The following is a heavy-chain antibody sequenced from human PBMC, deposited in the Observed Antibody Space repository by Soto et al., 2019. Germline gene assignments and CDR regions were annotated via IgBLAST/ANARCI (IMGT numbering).Heavy chain of an antibody. Sequence: LVESGGGVVQPGTSLTLSCAASGFPFHASGLQWLRQPPGKGLECVAVIYYDGTTKYYADSVKGRFTISRDNSKTSVYLQMNRLTVNDMAVYYCARGSGVADSWGQGTLVTV. V-gene: IGHV3-33*01. CDR1: GFPFHASG. D-gene: IGHD3-10*01. CDR3: ARGSGVADS. CDR2: IYYDGTTK. J-gene: IGHJ5*01.